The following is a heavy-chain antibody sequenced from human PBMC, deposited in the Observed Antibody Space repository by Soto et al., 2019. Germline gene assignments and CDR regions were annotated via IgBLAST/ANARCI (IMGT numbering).Heavy chain of an antibody. CDR1: GFSFSSYW. V-gene: IGHV3-7*04. CDR2: IKERGSET. J-gene: IGHJ3*01. Sequence: EMHLVESGGGLVQPGGSLRLSCAASGFSFSSYWMSWLRQAPGKGLEWVANIKERGSETYYVDSVKGRFTISRDDTKNSPYLQMNSLRAEDTAVYYCARDGSRHDQYTFWGHGTMVTVSS. D-gene: IGHD2-2*01. CDR3: ARDGSRHDQYTF.